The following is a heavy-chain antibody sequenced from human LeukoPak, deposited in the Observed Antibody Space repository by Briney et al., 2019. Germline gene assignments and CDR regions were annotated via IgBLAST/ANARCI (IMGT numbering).Heavy chain of an antibody. Sequence: KPSETLSLTCTVSGGSISSYYWSWIRQPPGKGLEWIGYIYYSGSTNYNPSLKSRVTISVDTSKNQFSLKLSSVTAADTAVYYCARANFNYYYMDVWGKGTTVTISS. J-gene: IGHJ6*03. CDR1: GGSISSYY. V-gene: IGHV4-59*01. D-gene: IGHD1-7*01. CDR3: ARANFNYYYMDV. CDR2: IYYSGST.